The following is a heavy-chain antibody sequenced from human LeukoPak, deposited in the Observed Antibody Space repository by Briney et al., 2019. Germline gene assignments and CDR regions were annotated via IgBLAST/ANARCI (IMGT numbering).Heavy chain of an antibody. CDR3: AKSSAGKFDY. V-gene: IGHV3-30*18. CDR2: ISYDGSNK. Sequence: GGSLRLSCATSGFTFSSYGMHWVRQAPGKGLEWVAVISYDGSNKYYADSVKGRFTISRDNSKNTLYLQMNSLRAEDTAVYYCAKSSAGKFDYWGQGTLVTVSS. D-gene: IGHD6-13*01. J-gene: IGHJ4*02. CDR1: GFTFSSYG.